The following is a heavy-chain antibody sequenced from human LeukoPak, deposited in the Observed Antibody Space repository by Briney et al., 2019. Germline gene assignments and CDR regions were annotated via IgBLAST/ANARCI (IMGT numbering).Heavy chain of an antibody. CDR1: SGSISSSTYY. CDR2: IDYSGST. J-gene: IGHJ5*02. V-gene: IGHV4-39*01. Sequence: PSETLSLTCTVSSGSISSSTYYWGWIRQPPGKGLEYIASIDYSGSTYYNPSLKSRVTMSVDTSKDQFSLKLSSVTAADTAVYYCARHGDDILTGYINWFDPWGQGTLVTVSS. D-gene: IGHD3-9*01. CDR3: ARHGDDILTGYINWFDP.